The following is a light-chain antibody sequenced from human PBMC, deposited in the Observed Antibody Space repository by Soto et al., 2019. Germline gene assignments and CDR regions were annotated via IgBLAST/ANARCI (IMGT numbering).Light chain of an antibody. Sequence: EIVLTQSPATLSLSPGERATLSCRASQSVSSYLAWYQQKPGQAPRLLIYGASTRATGIPARFSGSGSGTEFTLTISSLESEDFAVYYCQQYNIWPPVTFGPGTKVDIK. CDR2: GAS. CDR1: QSVSSY. CDR3: QQYNIWPPVT. V-gene: IGKV3-15*01. J-gene: IGKJ3*01.